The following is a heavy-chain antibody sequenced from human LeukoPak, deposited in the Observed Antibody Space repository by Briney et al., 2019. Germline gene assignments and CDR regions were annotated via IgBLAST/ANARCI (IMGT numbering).Heavy chain of an antibody. CDR1: GGTFSSYA. CDR2: IIPIFGTA. D-gene: IGHD3-22*01. CDR3: ARGSSGLPPYYFDY. V-gene: IGHV1-69*13. Sequence: GASVKVSCKASGGTFSSYAISWVRQAPGQGLEWMGGIIPIFGTANYAQKFQGRVTITADESTSTAYMEPSSLRSEDTAVYYCARGSSGLPPYYFDYWGQGTLVTVSS. J-gene: IGHJ4*02.